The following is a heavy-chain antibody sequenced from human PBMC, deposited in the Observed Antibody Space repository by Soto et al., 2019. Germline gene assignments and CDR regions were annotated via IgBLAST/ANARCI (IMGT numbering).Heavy chain of an antibody. CDR2: ITGTGSTA. J-gene: IGHJ4*02. Sequence: EVQLFESGGGLEQPGGSPRLSCAASGFTFSTYAMSWVRQSPGKGLEWVSAITGTGSTAYYSDSVKGRFTISRDNFKNTLSLQMNSLRAEDTAVYYCAKDRPISSAAKFFHYWGQGTLVTVSS. D-gene: IGHD2-2*01. CDR3: AKDRPISSAAKFFHY. V-gene: IGHV3-23*01. CDR1: GFTFSTYA.